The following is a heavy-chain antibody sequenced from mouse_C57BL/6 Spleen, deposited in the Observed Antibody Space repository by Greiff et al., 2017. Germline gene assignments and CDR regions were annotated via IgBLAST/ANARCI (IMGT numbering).Heavy chain of an antibody. V-gene: IGHV1-43*01. Sequence: EVQLQQSGPELVKPGASVKISCKASGYSFTGYYMHWVKQSSEKSLEWIGEINPSTGGTSYNQKFKGKATLTVDKSSSTAYMQLKCLTSEDSAVYYCARKLPGYYFGYWGQGTTLTVAS. J-gene: IGHJ2*01. CDR3: ARKLPGYYFGY. CDR2: INPSTGGT. CDR1: GYSFTGYY. D-gene: IGHD2-1*01.